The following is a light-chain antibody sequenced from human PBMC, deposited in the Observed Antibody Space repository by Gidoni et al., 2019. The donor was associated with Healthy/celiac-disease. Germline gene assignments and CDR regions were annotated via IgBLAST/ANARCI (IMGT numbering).Light chain of an antibody. J-gene: IGKJ1*01. CDR1: QSVSSN. CDR3: QQYNSWLWT. CDR2: GAS. V-gene: IGKV3-15*01. Sequence: IVMTQSPATLSVSPGESATRSCRASQSVSSNLAWYQQKPGQAPRLLIYGASTRATGIPTRFSGSGSGTEFTLTISSLQSEDFAVYYCQQYNSWLWTFGQGTKVEIK.